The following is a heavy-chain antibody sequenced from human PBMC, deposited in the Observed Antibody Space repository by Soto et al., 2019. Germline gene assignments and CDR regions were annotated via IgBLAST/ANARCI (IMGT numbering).Heavy chain of an antibody. Sequence: QVQLVQSGTEVKKPGSSVKVSCKASGGTFRNYPINWVRQAPGQGLEWMGSIFPLTDIPDYAQNFQARIMISADTSTSTAYMKLSSLTSDDTAMYFYARGHLVVSNYFESWGQETHVTVSS. V-gene: IGHV1-69*02. CDR1: GGTFRNYP. CDR2: IFPLTDIP. J-gene: IGHJ4*02. CDR3: ARGHLVVSNYFES.